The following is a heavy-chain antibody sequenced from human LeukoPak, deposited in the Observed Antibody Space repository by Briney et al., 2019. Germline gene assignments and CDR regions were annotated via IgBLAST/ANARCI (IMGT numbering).Heavy chain of an antibody. V-gene: IGHV1-2*02. J-gene: IGHJ6*02. Sequence: GASVKVSCKASGYTFTGYYMHWVRQAPGQGLEWMGWINPNSGGTDYAQKFQGRVTMTRDTSISTAYMELSRLRSDDTAVYYCARERRDQLLSGDYYYGIDVWGQGTTVTVSS. CDR1: GYTFTGYY. D-gene: IGHD2-2*01. CDR2: INPNSGGT. CDR3: ARERRDQLLSGDYYYGIDV.